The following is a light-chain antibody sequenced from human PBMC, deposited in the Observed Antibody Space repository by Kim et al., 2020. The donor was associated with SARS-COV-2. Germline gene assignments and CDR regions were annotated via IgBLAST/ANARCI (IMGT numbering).Light chain of an antibody. CDR3: QSYDSNTPWV. Sequence: NFMLTQPHSVSESPGKTVTISCTRSSGSIASNYVQWYRQRPGSSPITVIFEDNQRPYGVPDRFSGSIDASSNSASLTISGLTTEDEADYYCQSYDSNTPWVLGGVTQLTVL. CDR2: EDN. J-gene: IGLJ3*02. CDR1: SGSIASNY. V-gene: IGLV6-57*01.